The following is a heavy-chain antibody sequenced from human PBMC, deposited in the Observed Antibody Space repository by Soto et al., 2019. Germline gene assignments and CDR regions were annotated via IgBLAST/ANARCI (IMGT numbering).Heavy chain of an antibody. Sequence: SETLSLTCTVSGGSISSYYWSWIRQPPGKGLEWIGYIFYSGSTNYNPSLKSRVTISVDTSKNQFSLKLSSVTAADTAVYYCAVGSSGFYYIYWGQGIQVTVSS. J-gene: IGHJ4*02. D-gene: IGHD1-26*01. CDR3: AVGSSGFYYIY. V-gene: IGHV4-59*08. CDR1: GGSISSYY. CDR2: IFYSGST.